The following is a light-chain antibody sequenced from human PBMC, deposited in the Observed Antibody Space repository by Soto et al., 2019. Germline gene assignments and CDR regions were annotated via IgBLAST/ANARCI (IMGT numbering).Light chain of an antibody. CDR1: SSDVGVYDY. Sequence: QSVPTQPASVSGSPGQSITISCTGTSSDVGVYDYVSWYQQHPGKAPKLMISEVSNRPSGVSNRFSGSKSGNTASLTISGLQAEDEANYYCSSYTSSSHVVFGGGTKLTVL. CDR3: SSYTSSSHVV. V-gene: IGLV2-14*01. J-gene: IGLJ2*01. CDR2: EVS.